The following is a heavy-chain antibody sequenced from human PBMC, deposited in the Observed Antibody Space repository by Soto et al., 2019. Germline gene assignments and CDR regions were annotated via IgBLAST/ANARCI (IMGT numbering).Heavy chain of an antibody. J-gene: IGHJ3*02. CDR1: GGSVSSGSYY. CDR3: ARDLGYRYGYSAFDI. CDR2: IYYSGST. Sequence: PSETLSLTCTVSGGSVSSGSYYWNWIRQPPGKGLEWIGYIYYSGSTNYNPSLKSRVTISVDTSKNQFSLKLSSVTAADTAVYYCARDLGYRYGYSAFDIWGQGTMVTVSS. V-gene: IGHV4-61*01. D-gene: IGHD5-18*01.